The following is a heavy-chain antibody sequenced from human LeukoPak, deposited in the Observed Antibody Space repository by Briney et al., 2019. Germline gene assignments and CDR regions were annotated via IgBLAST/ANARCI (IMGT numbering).Heavy chain of an antibody. D-gene: IGHD5-18*01. CDR2: IYYSGST. Sequence: SETLSLTCTVSGGSISSGDYYWSWIRQPPGKGLEWIGYIYYSGSTYYNPSLKSRVTISVDTSKNQSSLKLSSVTAADTAVYYCARERRGYSYGYYFDYWGQGTLVTVSS. J-gene: IGHJ4*02. CDR3: ARERRGYSYGYYFDY. CDR1: GGSISSGDYY. V-gene: IGHV4-30-4*01.